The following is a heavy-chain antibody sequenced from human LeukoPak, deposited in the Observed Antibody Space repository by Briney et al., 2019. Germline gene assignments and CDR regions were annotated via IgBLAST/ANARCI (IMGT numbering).Heavy chain of an antibody. CDR1: GYSFTNYW. CDR3: ARLPDSSGWYFDY. CDR2: INPVDSDV. J-gene: IGHJ4*02. D-gene: IGHD6-19*01. V-gene: IGHV5-51*01. Sequence: GESLKISCKGSGYSFTNYWIGWERQMPGKGLEWMGIINPVDSDVRYSPSFQGQVTISADKSISTAYLQWSSLKASDTAMYYCARLPDSSGWYFDYWGQGTLVTVSS.